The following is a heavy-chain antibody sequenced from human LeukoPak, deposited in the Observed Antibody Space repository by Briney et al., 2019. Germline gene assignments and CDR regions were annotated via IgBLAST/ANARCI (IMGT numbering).Heavy chain of an antibody. V-gene: IGHV1-18*03. CDR3: AKGDGHYYGTGTYSYYIDV. D-gene: IGHD3-10*01. CDR2: INAVNGNT. Sequence: GASVKVSCKASGYTFTSYGISWVRQAPGQGLEWMGWINAVNGNTKYSQEFQGRVTFTRDTSAATAYMELRGLRSEDMAVYFCAKGDGHYYGTGTYSYYIDVWGKGTTVIVSS. J-gene: IGHJ6*03. CDR1: GYTFTSYG.